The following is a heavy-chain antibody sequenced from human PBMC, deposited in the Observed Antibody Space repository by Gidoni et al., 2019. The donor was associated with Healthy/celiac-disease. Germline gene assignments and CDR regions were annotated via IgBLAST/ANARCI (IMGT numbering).Heavy chain of an antibody. D-gene: IGHD1-26*01. J-gene: IGHJ3*02. CDR3: AKDSGSKGGGAFDI. CDR1: GLTFSSYG. CDR2: ISYDGSNK. V-gene: IGHV3-30*18. Sequence: QVQLVESGGGVVKPGRSLRLSCAASGLTFSSYGMHWVRQAPGKGLEWVAVISYDGSNKYYADSVKGRFTISRDNSKNTLYLQMNSLRAEDTAVYYCAKDSGSKGGGAFDIWGQGTMVTVSS.